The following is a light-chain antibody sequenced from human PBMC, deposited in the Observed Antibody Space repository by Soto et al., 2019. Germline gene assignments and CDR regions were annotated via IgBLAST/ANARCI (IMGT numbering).Light chain of an antibody. Sequence: QSVLTQPPSVSGAPGQRGTIPCTGSSSNIGSFYDVHWYQQLPGTVPKLLIYGDNNRPSGVPDRFSGSKSGTSASLAITGLQPEDEADYYCQSYDNSLSHVVFGGGTQLTVL. CDR1: SSNIGSFYD. V-gene: IGLV1-40*01. J-gene: IGLJ2*01. CDR2: GDN. CDR3: QSYDNSLSHVV.